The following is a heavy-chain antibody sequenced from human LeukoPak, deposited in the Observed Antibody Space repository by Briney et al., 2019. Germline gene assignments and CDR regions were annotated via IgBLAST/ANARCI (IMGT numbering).Heavy chain of an antibody. CDR2: IYYSGST. CDR1: GGSISSSSYY. D-gene: IGHD2-15*01. Sequence: SETLSLTCTVSGGSISSSSYYWGWIRQPPGKGLEWIGSIYYSGSTYYNPSLKSRVTISVDTSKNQFSLKLSSVTAADTAVYHCARPGYCSGGSCYAIDGAFDIWGQGTMVTVSS. V-gene: IGHV4-39*01. J-gene: IGHJ3*02. CDR3: ARPGYCSGGSCYAIDGAFDI.